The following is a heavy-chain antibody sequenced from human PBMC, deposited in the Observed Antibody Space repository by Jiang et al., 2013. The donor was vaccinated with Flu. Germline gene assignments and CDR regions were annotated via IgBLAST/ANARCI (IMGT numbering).Heavy chain of an antibody. J-gene: IGHJ5*02. D-gene: IGHD3-16*02. CDR1: GGSISSGGYY. CDR3: ARALRLGELSLYRAGWFDP. CDR2: IYYSGST. V-gene: IGHV4-31*03. Sequence: GSGLVKPSQTLSLTCTVSGGSISSGGYYWSWIRQHPGKGLEWIGYIYYSGSTYYNPSLKSRVTISVDTSKNQFSLKLSSVTAADTAVYYCARALRLGELSLYRAGWFDPGAREPWSPSPQ.